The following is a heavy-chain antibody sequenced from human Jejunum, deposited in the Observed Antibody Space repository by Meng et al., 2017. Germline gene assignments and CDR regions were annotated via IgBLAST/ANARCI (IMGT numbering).Heavy chain of an antibody. CDR3: ARDPRTNWASRFFDN. D-gene: IGHD1/OR15-1a*01. Sequence: QVLMQAAGPGLVRPAGTLSLSRAVLGGSVSTPSWWGWVRQPPGKGLEWIGEISRSGRANYNPSLKGRVTISLDRSMNLFSLKLDSVTAADAAVYYCARDPRTNWASRFFDNWGQGTLVTVSS. CDR1: GGSVSTPSW. CDR2: ISRSGRA. V-gene: IGHV4-4*02. J-gene: IGHJ4*02.